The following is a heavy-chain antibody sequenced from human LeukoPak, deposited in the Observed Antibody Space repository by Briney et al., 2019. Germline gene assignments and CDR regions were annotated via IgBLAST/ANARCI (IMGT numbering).Heavy chain of an antibody. CDR2: IKEDGSEK. CDR1: GFTFSTYW. Sequence: GGSLRLSCAASGFTFSTYWMAWVRRAPGKGLQWVAHIKEDGSEKYYLDSVRGRFTIGRDDAKSSLYLQMTSLRAEDTALYYCVRAGWELDYWGQGTPVTVSS. V-gene: IGHV3-7*01. D-gene: IGHD1-26*01. J-gene: IGHJ4*02. CDR3: VRAGWELDY.